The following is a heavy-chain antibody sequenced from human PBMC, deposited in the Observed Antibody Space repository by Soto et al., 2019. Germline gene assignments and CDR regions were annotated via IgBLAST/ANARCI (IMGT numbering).Heavy chain of an antibody. J-gene: IGHJ4*02. CDR1: AICISRYY. D-gene: IGHD4-17*01. CDR2: IYYSGST. Sequence: TETLSLTYTVSAICISRYYWRWIRSPPAKGEEWIGYIYYSGSTYYNPSLKSRVTISVDTSKNQFSLKLSSVTAADTAVYYCSYGDYGREYYFDYWGQGTLVTVSS. V-gene: IGHV4-59*06. CDR3: SYGDYGREYYFDY.